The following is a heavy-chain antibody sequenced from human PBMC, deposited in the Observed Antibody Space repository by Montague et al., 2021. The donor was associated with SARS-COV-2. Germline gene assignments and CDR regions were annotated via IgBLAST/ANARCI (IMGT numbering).Heavy chain of an antibody. CDR1: VGSIRSYY. CDR3: AAQTDYYYYSLDV. Sequence: SETLSLTCAGSVGSIRSYYWSWIRQPPGRRLEWIAYIYDSGNFDYNPSLKSRVTILVDTSKNQFSLKLSSVTAADTAVYYCAAQTDYYYYSLDVWGQGTTATVS. CDR2: IYDSGNF. V-gene: IGHV4-59*08. J-gene: IGHJ6*02.